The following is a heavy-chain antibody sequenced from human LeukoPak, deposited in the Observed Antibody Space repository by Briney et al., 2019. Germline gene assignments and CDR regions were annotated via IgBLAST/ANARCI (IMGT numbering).Heavy chain of an antibody. CDR3: ARDNYDSSGYLRNFDY. CDR2: ISYDGSNK. D-gene: IGHD3-22*01. V-gene: IGHV3-30-3*01. Sequence: GGSLRLSCAASGFTFSSYAMHWVRQAPGKGLEWVAVISYDGSNKYYADSVKGRFTISRDNSMNTLYLQMNSLRAEDTAVYYCARDNYDSSGYLRNFDYWGQGTLVTVSS. CDR1: GFTFSSYA. J-gene: IGHJ4*02.